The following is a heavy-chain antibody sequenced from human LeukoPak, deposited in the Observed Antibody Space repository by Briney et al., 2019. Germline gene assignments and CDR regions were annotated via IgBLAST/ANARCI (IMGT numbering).Heavy chain of an antibody. CDR1: GGTFSSYA. CDR3: AREGGIVVVPAAIGSPDAFDI. V-gene: IGHV1-69*01. J-gene: IGHJ3*02. Sequence: SVKVSCKASGGTFSSYAISWVRQAPGQGLEWMGGIIPIFGTANYAQKFQGRVTITADESTSTAYMELSSLRSEDTAVYYCAREGGIVVVPAAIGSPDAFDIWGQGTMVTVSS. D-gene: IGHD2-2*01. CDR2: IIPIFGTA.